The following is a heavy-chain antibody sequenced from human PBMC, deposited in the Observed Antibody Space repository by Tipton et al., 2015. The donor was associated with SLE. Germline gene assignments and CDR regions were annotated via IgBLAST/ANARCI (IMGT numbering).Heavy chain of an antibody. CDR3: AREPPITGTPFDY. CDR2: ISYDGSNK. CDR1: GFTFSSYA. V-gene: IGHV3-30*04. Sequence: SLRLSCAASGFTFSSYAMHWVRQAPGKGLEWVAVISYDGSNKYYADSVKGRFTISRDNSKNTLYLQMNGLKAEDTAVYYCAREPPITGTPFDYWGQGTLVTVSS. J-gene: IGHJ4*02. D-gene: IGHD1-20*01.